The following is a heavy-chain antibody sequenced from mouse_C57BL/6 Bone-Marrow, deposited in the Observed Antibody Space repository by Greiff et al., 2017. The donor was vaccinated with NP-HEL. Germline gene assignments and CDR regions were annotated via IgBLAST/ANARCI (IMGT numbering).Heavy chain of an antibody. D-gene: IGHD6-2*01. CDR2: IDPSDSYT. V-gene: IGHV1-59*01. CDR1: GYTFTSYW. CDR3: AREESFAY. Sequence: VQLQQPGAELVRPGTSVKLSCKASGYTFTSYWMHWVKQRPGQGLEWIGVIDPSDSYTNYNQKFKGKATLTVDTSSSTAYMQLSSLTFEDSAVYYCAREESFAYWGQGTLVTVSA. J-gene: IGHJ3*01.